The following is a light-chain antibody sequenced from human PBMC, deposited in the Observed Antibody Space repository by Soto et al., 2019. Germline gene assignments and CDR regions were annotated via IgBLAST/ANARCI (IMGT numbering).Light chain of an antibody. CDR3: QQYGSSPPYT. CDR2: GAS. V-gene: IGKV3-20*01. CDR1: QSVSNNY. J-gene: IGKJ2*01. Sequence: EIVLTQSAGTLSLSPGERATLSCRASQSVSNNYLAWYQKKPGQAPRLLIYGASTRASDIPERFSGSGSGTDFTLNISRLEPEDFAVYYCQQYGSSPPYTFGQGTKLQIK.